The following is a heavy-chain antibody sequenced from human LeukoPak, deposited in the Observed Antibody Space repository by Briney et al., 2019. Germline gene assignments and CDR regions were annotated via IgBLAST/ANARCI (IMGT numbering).Heavy chain of an antibody. V-gene: IGHV3-33*01. CDR1: GFTFSSYG. Sequence: PGGSLRLSCAASGFTFSSYGMHWVRQAPGKGLEWVAVLWYDGSNKYYADSVKGRFTISRDNSKNTLYLQMNSLRAEDTAVYYCARDTGCTNGVCYMEGWFDPWGQGTLVTVSS. D-gene: IGHD2-8*01. CDR2: LWYDGSNK. J-gene: IGHJ5*02. CDR3: ARDTGCTNGVCYMEGWFDP.